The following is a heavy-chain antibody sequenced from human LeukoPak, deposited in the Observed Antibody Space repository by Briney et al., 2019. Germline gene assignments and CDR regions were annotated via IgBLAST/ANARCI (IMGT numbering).Heavy chain of an antibody. J-gene: IGHJ4*02. V-gene: IGHV4-38-2*02. CDR1: GYSISSGYY. Sequence: SETLSLTCTVSGYSISSGYYWGWIRQPPGKGLEWIGSICHSGSTYYNPSLKSRVTISVDTSKNQFSLKLSSVTAADTAVYYCARAGYCSSTSCYTGITDYWGQGTLVTVSS. D-gene: IGHD2-2*02. CDR3: ARAGYCSSTSCYTGITDY. CDR2: ICHSGST.